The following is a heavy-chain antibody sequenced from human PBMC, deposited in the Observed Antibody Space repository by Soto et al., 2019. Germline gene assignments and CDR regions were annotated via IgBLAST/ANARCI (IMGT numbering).Heavy chain of an antibody. CDR3: ARRQLDYRGPQYNWFDP. CDR1: GDSISSSGYY. Sequence: QLQLQESGPGLVKPSETLSLTCAVSGDSISSSGYYWGWIRQPPGKGLEWIGSIFYSGSTYYNPSLKSRVTISVDTSKNQFSLTLTSVTAADTAVYYCARRQLDYRGPQYNWFDPWGQGTLVIVSS. V-gene: IGHV4-39*01. J-gene: IGHJ5*02. D-gene: IGHD1-1*01. CDR2: IFYSGST.